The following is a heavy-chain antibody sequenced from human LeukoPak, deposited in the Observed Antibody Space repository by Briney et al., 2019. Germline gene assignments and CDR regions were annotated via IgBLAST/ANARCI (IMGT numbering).Heavy chain of an antibody. D-gene: IGHD4-17*01. CDR2: ISYDGSNK. Sequence: GGSLRLSCAASGFTFSSYAMPWVRQAPGKGLEWVAVISYDGSNKYYADSVKGRFTISRDNSKNTLYLQMNSLRAEDTAVYYCARDYYGEGGFDYWGQGTLVTVSS. V-gene: IGHV3-30-3*01. CDR3: ARDYYGEGGFDY. J-gene: IGHJ4*02. CDR1: GFTFSSYA.